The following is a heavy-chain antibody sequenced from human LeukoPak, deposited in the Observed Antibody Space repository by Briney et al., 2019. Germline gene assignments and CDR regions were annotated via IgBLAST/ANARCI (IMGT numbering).Heavy chain of an antibody. CDR1: GFTFSSSA. V-gene: IGHV3-30*04. J-gene: IGHJ4*02. CDR2: ISHDGSNE. CDR3: ARNYYDRSGYSDTFDY. Sequence: GGSLRLSCAASGFTFSSSAMHWVRQAPGKGLEWVAFISHDGSNEYYADSVEGRFTISRDSSKNTLYLQMNSLRAEDTAVYYCARNYYDRSGYSDTFDYWGQGTLVTVSS. D-gene: IGHD3-22*01.